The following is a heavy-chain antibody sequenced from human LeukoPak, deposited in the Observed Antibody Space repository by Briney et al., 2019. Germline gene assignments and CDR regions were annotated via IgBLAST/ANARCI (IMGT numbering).Heavy chain of an antibody. CDR1: GYTFTSYG. V-gene: IGHV1-2*06. Sequence: ASVKVSCKASGYTFTSYGISWVRQAPGQGLEWMGRINPNSGGTNYAQKFQGRVTMTRDTSISTAYMELSRLRSDDTAVYYCAREEDYYDSSGYSGDWGQGTLVTVSS. CDR2: INPNSGGT. D-gene: IGHD3-22*01. CDR3: AREEDYYDSSGYSGD. J-gene: IGHJ4*02.